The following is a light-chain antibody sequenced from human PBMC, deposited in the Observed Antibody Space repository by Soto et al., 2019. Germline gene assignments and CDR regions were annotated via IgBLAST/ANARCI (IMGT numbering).Light chain of an antibody. CDR1: QSIRNW. CDR2: DAS. J-gene: IGKJ1*01. Sequence: DIQMTQSPSTLSASVGDRVTITCRASQSIRNWLAWYQQQPGKAPKLLIYDASSLESGVPSRFSGSGSGTEFTLTISSLQPDDFATYYCQQYNTYWTLGQGTKVDIK. V-gene: IGKV1-5*01. CDR3: QQYNTYWT.